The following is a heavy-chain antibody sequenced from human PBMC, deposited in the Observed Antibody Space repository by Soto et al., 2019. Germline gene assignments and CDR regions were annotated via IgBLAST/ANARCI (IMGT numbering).Heavy chain of an antibody. D-gene: IGHD3-10*01. CDR1: GFTFSSYS. Sequence: SGGSLRLSCAASGFTFSSYSMNWVRQAPGKGLEWVSSISSSSSYIYYADSVKGRFTISRDNAKNSLYLQMNSLRAEDTAVYYCARGRDAGSEVLLWFGELLSRANYYGMDVWGQGTTVTVSS. CDR2: ISSSSSYI. V-gene: IGHV3-21*01. CDR3: ARGRDAGSEVLLWFGELLSRANYYGMDV. J-gene: IGHJ6*02.